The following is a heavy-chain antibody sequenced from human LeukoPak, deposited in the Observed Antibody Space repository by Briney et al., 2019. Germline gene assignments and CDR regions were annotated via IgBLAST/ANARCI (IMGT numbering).Heavy chain of an antibody. CDR1: GGSISSGGYS. V-gene: IGHV4-30-4*07. Sequence: PSQTLSLTCAVSGGSISSGGYSWSWIRQPPGKGLEWIGYIYYSGSTNYNPSLKSRVTISVDTSKNQFSLKLSSVTAADTAVYYCARHNSYGFRSAAHDAFDIWGQGTMVTVSS. CDR2: IYYSGST. D-gene: IGHD5-18*01. J-gene: IGHJ3*02. CDR3: ARHNSYGFRSAAHDAFDI.